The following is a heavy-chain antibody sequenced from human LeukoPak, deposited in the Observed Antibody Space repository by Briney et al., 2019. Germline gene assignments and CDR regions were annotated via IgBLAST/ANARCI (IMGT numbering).Heavy chain of an antibody. Sequence: ASVKVSCKASGYTFTSYYMHWVRQAPGQGLEWMGWISAYNGNTNYAQKLQGRVTMTTDTSTSTAYMELRSLRSDDTAVYYCARVGHYYYYMDVWGKGTTVTISS. CDR3: ARVGHYYYYMDV. V-gene: IGHV1-18*04. CDR1: GYTFTSYY. CDR2: ISAYNGNT. J-gene: IGHJ6*03.